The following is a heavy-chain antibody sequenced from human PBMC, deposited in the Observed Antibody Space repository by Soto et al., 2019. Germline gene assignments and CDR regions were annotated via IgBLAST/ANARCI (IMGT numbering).Heavy chain of an antibody. CDR3: AGNIVVVPAAPSDRPYYYYYGMDV. Sequence: SVKVSCKASGGTFSSYAISWVRQAPGQGLEWMGGIIPIFGTANYAQKFQGRVTITADESASTAYMELSSLRSEDTAVYYCAGNIVVVPAAPSDRPYYYYYGMDVWGQGTTVTAP. D-gene: IGHD2-2*01. V-gene: IGHV1-69*13. J-gene: IGHJ6*02. CDR1: GGTFSSYA. CDR2: IIPIFGTA.